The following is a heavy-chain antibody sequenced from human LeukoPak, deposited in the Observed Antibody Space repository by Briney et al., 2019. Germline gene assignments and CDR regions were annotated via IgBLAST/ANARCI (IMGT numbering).Heavy chain of an antibody. J-gene: IGHJ4*02. D-gene: IGHD2-2*01. CDR3: ARSTDGTPTDY. Sequence: SVKVSCKASGGTFGSYAISWVRQAPGQGLEWMGRIIPILGIANYAQKFQGRVTITADKSTSTAYMGLSSLRSEDTAVYYCARSTDGTPTDYWGQGTPVTVSS. CDR1: GGTFGSYA. CDR2: IIPILGIA. V-gene: IGHV1-69*04.